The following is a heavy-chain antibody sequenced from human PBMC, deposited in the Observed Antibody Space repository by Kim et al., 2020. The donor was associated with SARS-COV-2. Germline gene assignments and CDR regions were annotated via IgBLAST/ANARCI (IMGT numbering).Heavy chain of an antibody. Sequence: ASVKVSCKASGYTFTSYGISWVRQAPGQGLEWIGWISAYNGNTNYAQKLQGRVTMTTDTSTSTAYMELRGLRSDDTAVYYCARAHITMIASGYYFDYCGQGTLVTVSS. CDR1: GYTFTSYG. D-gene: IGHD3-22*01. CDR2: ISAYNGNT. V-gene: IGHV1-18*01. CDR3: ARAHITMIASGYYFDY. J-gene: IGHJ4*02.